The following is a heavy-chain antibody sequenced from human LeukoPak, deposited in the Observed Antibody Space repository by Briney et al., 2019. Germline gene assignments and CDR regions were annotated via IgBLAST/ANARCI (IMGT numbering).Heavy chain of an antibody. V-gene: IGHV4-34*01. D-gene: IGHD3-10*01. CDR3: ARVGPTMVRGVPSYDY. CDR2: INHSGST. CDR1: GGSFSGYY. J-gene: IGHJ4*02. Sequence: SETLSLICAVYGGSFSGYYWSWIRQPPGKGLEWIGEINHSGSTNYNPSLKSRVTISVDTSKNQFSLKLSSVTAADTAVYYCARVGPTMVRGVPSYDYWGQGTLVTVSS.